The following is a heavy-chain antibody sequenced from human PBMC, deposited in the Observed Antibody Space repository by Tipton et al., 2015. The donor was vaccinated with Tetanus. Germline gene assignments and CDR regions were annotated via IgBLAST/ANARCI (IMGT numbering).Heavy chain of an antibody. Sequence: QSGAEVKKPGASVKVSCKAAGYTFTGNYLQWVRQAPGQGLEWMGWINPDSGGTNSAQKFQGRVTMTRDTSISTAYMELSRLRFDDTAIYYCAKKDRFLFSPFGPWGQGTLVTVSS. CDR3: AKKDRFLFSPFGP. V-gene: IGHV1-2*02. D-gene: IGHD3-3*01. J-gene: IGHJ5*02. CDR1: GYTFTGNY. CDR2: INPDSGGT.